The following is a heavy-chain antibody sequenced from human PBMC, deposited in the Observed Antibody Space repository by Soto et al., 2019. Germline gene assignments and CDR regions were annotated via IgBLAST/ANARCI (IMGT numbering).Heavy chain of an antibody. CDR2: ISYDGSNK. CDR1: GFTFSSYA. Sequence: QVQLVESGGGVVQPGRSLRLSCAASGFTFSSYAMHWVRQAPGKGLEWVAVISYDGSNKYYADSVKGRFTISRDNSKNTLYLQMISLRAEDTAVYYCARLRVAAASTRGGLDYWGQGTLVTVSS. J-gene: IGHJ4*02. V-gene: IGHV3-30-3*01. CDR3: ARLRVAAASTRGGLDY. D-gene: IGHD6-13*01.